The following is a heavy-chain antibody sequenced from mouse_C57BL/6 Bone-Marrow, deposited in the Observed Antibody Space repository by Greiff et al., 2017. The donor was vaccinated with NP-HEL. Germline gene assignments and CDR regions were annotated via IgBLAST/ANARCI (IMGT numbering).Heavy chain of an antibody. J-gene: IGHJ4*01. CDR3: AKYSSGYVYYYAMDY. CDR1: GYSITSGYY. CDR2: ISYDGSN. V-gene: IGHV3-6*01. Sequence: DVQLQESGPGLVKPSQSLSLTCSVTGYSITSGYYWNWIRQFPGNKLEWMGYISYDGSNNYNPSLKNRISITRDTSKNQFFLKLNSVTTEDTATYYCAKYSSGYVYYYAMDYWGQGTSVTVSS. D-gene: IGHD3-2*02.